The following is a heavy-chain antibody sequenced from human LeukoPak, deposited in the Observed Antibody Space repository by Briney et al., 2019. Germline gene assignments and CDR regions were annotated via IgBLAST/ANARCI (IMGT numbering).Heavy chain of an antibody. CDR2: IYSCGST. D-gene: IGHD2-21*02. CDR3: ARLPGGDSSSVVAFDI. V-gene: IGHV4-4*07. Sequence: PSETLSLTCTVSGGSISSSYWSWIRQPAEKGLEWIGRIYSCGSTNYNPSLKSRVTMSVDTSRNQFSLKLNSVTAADTAVYYCARLPGGDSSSVVAFDIWGQGTMVTVSS. CDR1: GGSISSSY. J-gene: IGHJ3*02.